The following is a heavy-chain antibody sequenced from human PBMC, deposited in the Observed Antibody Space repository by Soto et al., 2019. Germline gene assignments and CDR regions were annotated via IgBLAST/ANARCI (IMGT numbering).Heavy chain of an antibody. CDR2: VSYSGST. J-gene: IGHJ4*02. CDR1: GGYISNSSYQ. V-gene: IGHV4-39*01. D-gene: IGHD3-10*01. Sequence: SETLSLTCTVSGGYISNSSYQWGWIRQPPGKGLQWIGSVSYSGSTYYNPSLESRLTLSVDTSKNQSSLKLSSVTAADTAVYYCASDPGAFLDYWGQGTLVTVSS. CDR3: ASDPGAFLDY.